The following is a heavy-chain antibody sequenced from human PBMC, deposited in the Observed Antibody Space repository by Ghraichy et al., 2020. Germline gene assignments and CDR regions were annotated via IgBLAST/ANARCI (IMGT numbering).Heavy chain of an antibody. CDR1: GFTFSTYV. Sequence: GGSLRLSCAASGFTFSTYVMHWVRQAPGKGLEYVSGISSNGDKTYYAGSVKGRFTTSRDNSKNTLYLEMASLRAEDMAVYFCAREWDYGSGKYPLDQWGQGTLVAVSS. V-gene: IGHV3-64*02. J-gene: IGHJ4*02. CDR2: ISSNGDKT. D-gene: IGHD3-10*01. CDR3: AREWDYGSGKYPLDQ.